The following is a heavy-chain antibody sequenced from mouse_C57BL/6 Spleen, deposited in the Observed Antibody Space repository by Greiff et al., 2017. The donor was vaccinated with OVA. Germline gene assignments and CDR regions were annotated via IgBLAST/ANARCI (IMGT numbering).Heavy chain of an antibody. D-gene: IGHD1-1*01. CDR2: ISGGGGNT. CDR3: ARHSSYLYYYAMDY. CDR1: GFTFSSYT. J-gene: IGHJ4*01. V-gene: IGHV5-9*04. Sequence: EVKLMESGGGLVKPGGSLKLSCAASGFTFSSYTMSWVRQTPEKRLEWVATISGGGGNTYYPDSVTGRFTISSDNAKNTLYLQMCSLRSEDTCVYYCARHSSYLYYYAMDYWGQGTSVTVSS.